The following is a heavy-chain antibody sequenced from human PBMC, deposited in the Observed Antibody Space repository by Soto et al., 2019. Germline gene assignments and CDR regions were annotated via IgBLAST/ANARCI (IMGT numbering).Heavy chain of an antibody. D-gene: IGHD3-10*01. CDR2: ISGSGGST. CDR3: AKVFHMDYYGSGGRGWGMDV. Sequence: PGGSLRLSCAASGFTFSSYAMSWVRQAPGKGLEWVSAISGSGGSTYYADSVKGRFTISRDNSKNTLYLQMNSLRAEDTAVYYCAKVFHMDYYGSGGRGWGMDVWGQGTTVTVSS. V-gene: IGHV3-23*01. CDR1: GFTFSSYA. J-gene: IGHJ6*02.